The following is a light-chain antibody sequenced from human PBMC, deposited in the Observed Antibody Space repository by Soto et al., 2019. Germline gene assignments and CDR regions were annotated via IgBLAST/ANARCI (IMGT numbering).Light chain of an antibody. J-gene: IGKJ1*01. CDR1: QSVLYTPNAKNY. Sequence: DIVMTQSPEYLAGSLGERATINCKSSQSVLYTPNAKNYLAWYQQKPGQSPTLLIYWASTRESGVPDRFSGSGSGTDFTLTISSLQAEDVALYYCQQYYNYPRTFGQGTKVDIK. CDR2: WAS. V-gene: IGKV4-1*01. CDR3: QQYYNYPRT.